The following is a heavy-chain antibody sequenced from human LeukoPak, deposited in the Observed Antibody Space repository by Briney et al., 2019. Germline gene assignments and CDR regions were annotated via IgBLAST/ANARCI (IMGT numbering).Heavy chain of an antibody. Sequence: SETLSLTCTVSGGSMSSHIYYWGWIRQPPGKGLEWIGSISHGGTAYYKPSLKSRVTISVDTSNNQFSLKLSSVTAADTAVYYCARVVVVPAAMLDYWSQGTLVTVSS. D-gene: IGHD2-2*01. CDR2: ISHGGTA. V-gene: IGHV4-39*07. CDR3: ARVVVVPAAMLDY. CDR1: GGSMSSHIYY. J-gene: IGHJ4*02.